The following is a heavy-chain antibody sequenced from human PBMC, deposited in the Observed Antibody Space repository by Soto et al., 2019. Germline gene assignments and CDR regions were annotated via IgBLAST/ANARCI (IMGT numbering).Heavy chain of an antibody. V-gene: IGHV4-59*08. J-gene: IGHJ4*02. Sequence: SETLSLTCTVSGGSISSYYWSWIRQPPGKGLEWIGYIYYSGSTNYNPSLKSRVTISVDTSKNQFSLKLSSVTAADTAAYYCARRGVYSSGYYFDYWGQGTLVTVSS. CDR3: ARRGVYSSGYYFDY. CDR1: GGSISSYY. D-gene: IGHD6-19*01. CDR2: IYYSGST.